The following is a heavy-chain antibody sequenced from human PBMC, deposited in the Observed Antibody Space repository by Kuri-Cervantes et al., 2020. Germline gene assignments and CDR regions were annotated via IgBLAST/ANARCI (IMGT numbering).Heavy chain of an antibody. CDR2: IYWDDDK. CDR3: AHSDGDYVLRAVIDAFDI. V-gene: IGHV2-5*02. D-gene: IGHD4-17*01. Sequence: SGPTLVKPTQTPTLTCTFSGFSLSTSGVGVGWIRQPPGKALEWLALIYWDDDKRYSPSLKSRLTITKDTSKNQVVLTMTNMDPVDTATYYCAHSDGDYVLRAVIDAFDIWGQGTMVTVSS. J-gene: IGHJ3*02. CDR1: GFSLSTSGVG.